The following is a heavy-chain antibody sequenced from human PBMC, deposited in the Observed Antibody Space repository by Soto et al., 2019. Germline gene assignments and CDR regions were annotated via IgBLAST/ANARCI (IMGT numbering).Heavy chain of an antibody. Sequence: PGGSLRLSCAASGFTFSDYYMSWIRQAPGKGLEWVSYISSSGSTIYYADSVKGRFTISRDNAKNSLYLQMNSLRAEDTAVYYCARSAVPAAMLGGYYYYMDVWGKGTKVTVSS. D-gene: IGHD2-2*01. CDR3: ARSAVPAAMLGGYYYYMDV. V-gene: IGHV3-11*01. CDR1: GFTFSDYY. CDR2: ISSSGSTI. J-gene: IGHJ6*03.